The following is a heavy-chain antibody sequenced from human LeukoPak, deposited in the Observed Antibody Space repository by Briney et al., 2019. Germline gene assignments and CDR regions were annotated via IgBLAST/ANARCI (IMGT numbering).Heavy chain of an antibody. D-gene: IGHD5-18*01. J-gene: IGHJ4*02. CDR2: INWSGSAT. V-gene: IGHV3-20*04. Sequence: GGSLRLSCAASGFNFDDFGLNWVRQFPGMGLEWVSSINWSGSATFYAASVKGRFTISRDNAENSLYLQMNSLRAEDTAVYYCARAGLGWIQLWLPFDYWGQGTLVTVSS. CDR1: GFNFDDFG. CDR3: ARAGLGWIQLWLPFDY.